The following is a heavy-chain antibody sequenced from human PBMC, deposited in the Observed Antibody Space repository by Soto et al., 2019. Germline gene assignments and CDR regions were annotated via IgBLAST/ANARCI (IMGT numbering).Heavy chain of an antibody. D-gene: IGHD3-3*01. J-gene: IGHJ4*02. Sequence: GGSLRLSCAASGFTFSSYAMHWVLQAPGKGLEYVSAISSNGGSTYYANSVKGRFTISRDNSKNTLYLQMGSLRAEDMAVYYCARGLVLRFLEWLSSPFDYWGQGTLVTVSS. CDR3: ARGLVLRFLEWLSSPFDY. V-gene: IGHV3-64*01. CDR1: GFTFSSYA. CDR2: ISSNGGST.